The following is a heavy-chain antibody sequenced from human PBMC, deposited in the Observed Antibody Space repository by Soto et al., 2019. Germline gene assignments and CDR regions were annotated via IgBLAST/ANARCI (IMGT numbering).Heavy chain of an antibody. J-gene: IGHJ4*02. D-gene: IGHD5-12*01. CDR1: GFTFSSYG. Sequence: QVQLVESGGGVVQPGRSLRLSCAASGFTFSSYGMHWVRQAPGKGLEWMAVISYDGSNKYYADSVKGRFTISRDNSKNTLYLQMNSLRAEDTAVYYCAKDLDYPYYFDYWGQGTLVTVSS. CDR2: ISYDGSNK. V-gene: IGHV3-30*18. CDR3: AKDLDYPYYFDY.